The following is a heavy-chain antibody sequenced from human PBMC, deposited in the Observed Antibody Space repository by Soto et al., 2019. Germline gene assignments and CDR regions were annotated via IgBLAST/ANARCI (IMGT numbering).Heavy chain of an antibody. CDR1: GCTFSSYG. J-gene: IGHJ3*02. V-gene: IGHV3-33*01. D-gene: IGHD2-15*01. CDR3: ARGGLCSCGSCADAFDI. CDR2: IWYDGSNK. Sequence: QVQLVESGGGVGQPGRSLRLSCAASGCTFSSYGMHWVRHAPGKGLEWVAVIWYDGSNKYYADYVKGRFTISRDNSKKTLYLQMNSLRAEDTAVYYCARGGLCSCGSCADAFDIWGQATMVTVSS.